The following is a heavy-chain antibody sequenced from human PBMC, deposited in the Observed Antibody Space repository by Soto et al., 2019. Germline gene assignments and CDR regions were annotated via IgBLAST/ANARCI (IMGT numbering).Heavy chain of an antibody. Sequence: PSETLSLTCTASGGSISSGGYYWSWIRQHPGKGLEWIGYIYYSGSTYYNPSLKSRVTISVDTSKNQFSLKLSSVTAAGTAVYYCATYYYDSSGYLWYFDYWGQGTLVTVSS. D-gene: IGHD3-22*01. CDR3: ATYYYDSSGYLWYFDY. CDR2: IYYSGST. J-gene: IGHJ4*02. CDR1: GGSISSGGYY. V-gene: IGHV4-31*03.